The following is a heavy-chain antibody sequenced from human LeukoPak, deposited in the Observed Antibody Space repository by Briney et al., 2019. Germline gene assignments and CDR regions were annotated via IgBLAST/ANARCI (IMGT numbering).Heavy chain of an antibody. Sequence: GGSLRLSCAASGFTFSSYDMNWVRQAPGKGLEWVSYISSSGSTIYYADSVKGRFTISRDNAKNSLYLQMNSLRAEDTAVYYCASWYYDILTGYYTPGYWGQGTLVTVSS. J-gene: IGHJ4*02. V-gene: IGHV3-48*03. CDR1: GFTFSSYD. CDR3: ASWYYDILTGYYTPGY. D-gene: IGHD3-9*01. CDR2: ISSSGSTI.